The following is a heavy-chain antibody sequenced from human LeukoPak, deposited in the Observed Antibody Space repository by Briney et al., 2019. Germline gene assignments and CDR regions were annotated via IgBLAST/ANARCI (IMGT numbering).Heavy chain of an antibody. D-gene: IGHD2-15*01. J-gene: IGHJ5*02. CDR2: INPNSGGT. V-gene: IGHV1-2*06. Sequence: SSVKVSCKASGYTFTGYYMHWVRQAPGQGLEWMGRINPNSGGTNYAQKFQGRVTMTRDTSISTAYMELSRPRSDDTAVYYCARDIVVVVAATQGGDWFDPWGQGTLVTVSS. CDR3: ARDIVVVVAATQGGDWFDP. CDR1: GYTFTGYY.